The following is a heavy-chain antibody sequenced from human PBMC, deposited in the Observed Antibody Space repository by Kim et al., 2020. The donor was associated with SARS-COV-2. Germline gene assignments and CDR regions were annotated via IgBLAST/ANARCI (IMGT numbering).Heavy chain of an antibody. V-gene: IGHV3-7*05. CDR1: GFTFINHW. J-gene: IGHJ3*02. D-gene: IGHD2-21*02. CDR2: IKTDGSQR. CDR3: VRDSRFCRISDCWGDAYDI. Sequence: GGSLRLSCEASGFTFINHWMSWVRQAPGKGLEWVAKIKTDGSQRYYMDSVKGRFTISRDNARTSLYLQMNSLRAEDTAVYYCVRDSRFCRISDCWGDAYDIWGQGTMVIVTS.